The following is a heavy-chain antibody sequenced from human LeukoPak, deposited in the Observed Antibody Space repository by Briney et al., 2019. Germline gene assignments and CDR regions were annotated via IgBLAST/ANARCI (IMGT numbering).Heavy chain of an antibody. D-gene: IGHD1-26*01. J-gene: IGHJ4*02. CDR1: GFTFSSYA. CDR2: ISGSGGST. CDR3: AKNPSGSYQEYCDY. Sequence: PGGTLTLSCTASGFTFSSYAMSWVRQAPGKGLEWVSAISGSGGSTYYADSVKGRFTISRDNSKNTLYLQMNSLRAEDTAVYYCAKNPSGSYQEYCDYWGQGTLVTVSS. V-gene: IGHV3-23*01.